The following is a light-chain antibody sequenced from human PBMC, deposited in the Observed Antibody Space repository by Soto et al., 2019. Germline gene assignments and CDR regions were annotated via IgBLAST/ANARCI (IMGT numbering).Light chain of an antibody. V-gene: IGKV3-20*01. J-gene: IGKJ4*01. CDR3: QQYGSSLLT. CDR1: QSVSSSY. Sequence: EIGLTQSPGTLSFSPGERATLSCRASQSVSSSYLAWYQQKPGQAPRLLIYGASSRATGIPDRFSGSGSGTDFTLTISRLEPEDFAVYYCQQYGSSLLTFGGGTKVEIK. CDR2: GAS.